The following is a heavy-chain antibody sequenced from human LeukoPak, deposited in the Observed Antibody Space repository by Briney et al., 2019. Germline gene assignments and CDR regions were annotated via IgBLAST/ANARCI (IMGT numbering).Heavy chain of an antibody. J-gene: IGHJ4*02. V-gene: IGHV4-59*01. D-gene: IGHD6-19*01. CDR3: ARSSGWSPFDY. CDR2: IYYSGST. CDR1: GGSISSYY. Sequence: SETLSLTCTVSGGSISSYYWSWIRQPPGKGLEWIGYIYYSGSTNYNPSLKSRVTISVDTSKNQFSLKLSSVAAADTAVYYCARSSGWSPFDYWGQGTLVTVSS.